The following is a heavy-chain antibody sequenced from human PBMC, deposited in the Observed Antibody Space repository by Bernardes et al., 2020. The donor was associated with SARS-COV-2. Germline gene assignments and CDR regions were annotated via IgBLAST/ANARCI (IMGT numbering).Heavy chain of an antibody. CDR1: GFTFSSYS. J-gene: IGHJ4*02. V-gene: IGHV3-74*01. D-gene: IGHD4-17*01. Sequence: GGSLRLSCAPSGFTFSSYSMHWVRQAPGKGLVWLSRIIGDGTSTTNADSVKGRFTISRDHAQNTLYLQLNSLRADNTAVYFCSKGGRSYGDWDYWGQGTLVTVAS. CDR2: IIGDGTST. CDR3: SKGGRSYGDWDY.